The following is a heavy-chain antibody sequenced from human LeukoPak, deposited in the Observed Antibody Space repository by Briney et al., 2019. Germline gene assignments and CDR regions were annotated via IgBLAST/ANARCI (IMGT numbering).Heavy chain of an antibody. J-gene: IGHJ4*02. CDR2: ISGSGGST. D-gene: IGHD3-10*01. V-gene: IGHV3-23*01. CDR3: AKVGIGSGSYSQANYFDY. CDR1: GFTFSSYA. Sequence: GGSLRLSCAASGFTFSSYAMSWVRQAPGKGLEWVSAISGSGGSTYYADSVKGRFTISRDNSKNTLYLQMNSPRAEDTAVYYCAKVGIGSGSYSQANYFDYWGQGTLVTVSS.